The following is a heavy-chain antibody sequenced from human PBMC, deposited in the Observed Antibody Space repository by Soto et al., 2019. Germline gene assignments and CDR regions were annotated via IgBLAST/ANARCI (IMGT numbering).Heavy chain of an antibody. CDR1: GYTFTSYG. Sequence: ASVKVSCKASGYTFTSYGISWVRQAPGQGLEWMGWISAYNGNTNYAQKLQGRVTMTTDTSTSTAYMELRSLRSDDTAVYYCARVIYRGGSCYDCWFDPWGQGTLVTVSS. D-gene: IGHD3-10*01. CDR2: ISAYNGNT. CDR3: ARVIYRGGSCYDCWFDP. J-gene: IGHJ5*02. V-gene: IGHV1-18*04.